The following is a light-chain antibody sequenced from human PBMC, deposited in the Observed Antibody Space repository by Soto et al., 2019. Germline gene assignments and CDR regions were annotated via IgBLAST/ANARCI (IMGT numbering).Light chain of an antibody. CDR1: QSISSW. V-gene: IGKV1-5*03. CDR3: QQYNSYSPWT. Sequence: DVEMTQSPSTLSASVGDTVIITCRASQSISSWLAWYQQKPGKAPKLLIYKASSLESGVPSRFSGSGSGTEFTLTISSLQPDDFATYYCQQYNSYSPWTFGQGTKVDIK. J-gene: IGKJ1*01. CDR2: KAS.